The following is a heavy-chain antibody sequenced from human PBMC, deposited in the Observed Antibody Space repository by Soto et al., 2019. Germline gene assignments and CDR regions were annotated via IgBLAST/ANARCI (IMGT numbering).Heavy chain of an antibody. CDR3: ARDEMVVATGSRTWHYYYGMDV. J-gene: IGHJ6*02. CDR2: IIPIFGTA. V-gene: IGHV1-69*12. Sequence: QVQLVQSGAEVKKPGSSVKVSCKSSGGTFSTYAISWVRQAPGQGLEWMGGIIPIFGTANYAQKFQGRVTITADESTTXXYXEXXSLRSEDTAVYYCARDEMVVATGSRTWHYYYGMDVWGQGTTVTVSS. D-gene: IGHD2-15*01. CDR1: GGTFSTYA.